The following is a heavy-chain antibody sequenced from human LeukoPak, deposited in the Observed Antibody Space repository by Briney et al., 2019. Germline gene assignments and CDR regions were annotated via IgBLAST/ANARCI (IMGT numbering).Heavy chain of an antibody. CDR1: GFPFSRSA. D-gene: IGHD3-22*01. CDR3: AKDGLYYDGSEHVYYFDS. J-gene: IGHJ4*02. CDR2: IIYSGGAT. V-gene: IGHV3-23*01. Sequence: GGSLRLSCAASGFPFSRSAMTGVRQGPGRGLEFVASIIYSGGATYYAASVKGRFTISRDNSKNTLYLQMNSLRAEDTALYYCAKDGLYYDGSEHVYYFDSWGQGTLVTVSS.